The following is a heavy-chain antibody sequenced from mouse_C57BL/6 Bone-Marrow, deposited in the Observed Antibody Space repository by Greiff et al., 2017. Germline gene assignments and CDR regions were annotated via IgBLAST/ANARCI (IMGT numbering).Heavy chain of an antibody. CDR2: ISSGGDYI. D-gene: IGHD4-1*01. V-gene: IGHV5-9-1*02. CDR1: GFTFSSYA. Sequence: EVQRVESGEGLVKPGGSLKLSCAASGFTFSSYAMSWVRQTPEKRLEWVAYISSGGDYIYYADTVKGRFTISRDNARNTLYLQMSSLKSEDTAMYYCTRDQANWDAMDYWGQGTSVTVSS. J-gene: IGHJ4*01. CDR3: TRDQANWDAMDY.